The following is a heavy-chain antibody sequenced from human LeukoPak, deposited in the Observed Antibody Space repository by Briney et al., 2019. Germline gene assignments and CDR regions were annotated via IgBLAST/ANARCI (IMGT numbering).Heavy chain of an antibody. Sequence: GGSLRLSCAASGFTFSSYAMHWVRQAPGKGLEWVAVISYDGSNKYYADSVKGRFTISRDNSKNTLYLQMNSLRAEDTAVYYCARDHSYCGGDCSSEYYFDYWGQGTLVTVSS. D-gene: IGHD2-21*02. CDR3: ARDHSYCGGDCSSEYYFDY. CDR2: ISYDGSNK. CDR1: GFTFSSYA. V-gene: IGHV3-30-3*01. J-gene: IGHJ4*02.